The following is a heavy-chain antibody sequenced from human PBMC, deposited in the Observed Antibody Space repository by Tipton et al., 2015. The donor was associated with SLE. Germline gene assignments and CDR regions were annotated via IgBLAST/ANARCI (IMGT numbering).Heavy chain of an antibody. CDR3: ARALGEAYYYYYMDV. CDR2: INPNSGGT. V-gene: IGHV1-2*02. J-gene: IGHJ6*03. CDR1: GYTFTGYY. Sequence: QVQLVQSGPEVKKPGASVKVSCKASGYTFTGYYMHWVRQAPGQGLEWMGWINPNSGGTNYAQKFQGRVTMTTDTSTSTAYMELRSLRSDDTAVYYCARALGEAYYYYYMDVWGKGTTVTVSS.